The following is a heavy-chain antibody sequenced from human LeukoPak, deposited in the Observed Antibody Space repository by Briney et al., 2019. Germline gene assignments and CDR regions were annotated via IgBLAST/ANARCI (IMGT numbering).Heavy chain of an antibody. D-gene: IGHD2/OR15-2a*01. CDR2: INSDGSAT. J-gene: IGHJ4*02. V-gene: IGHV3-74*01. Sequence: QPGGSLRLSCAASGITFSTRWMHWVRQAPGRGLVWVSRINSDGSATSYADSVKGRFTISRDNAKNTLYLQMTNLRAEDTAVYYCARSASDALWDWGQGILVIVSS. CDR1: GITFSTRW. CDR3: ARSASDALWD.